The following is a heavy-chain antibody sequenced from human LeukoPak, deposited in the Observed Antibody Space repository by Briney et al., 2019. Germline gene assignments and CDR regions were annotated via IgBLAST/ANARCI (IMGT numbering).Heavy chain of an antibody. V-gene: IGHV3-66*01. D-gene: IGHD4-23*01. J-gene: IGHJ4*02. CDR2: FLSFVST. CDR1: GFTASFNY. Sequence: GGSRRLSSAASGFTASFNYISWVCHAPRKWLEWVSLFLSFVSTYYANSVQGRFPISRDDSQTTPYLQMNSLRAEDTAVYYCARDDDGGNSVDYWSQGTLVTVSS. CDR3: ARDDDGGNSVDY.